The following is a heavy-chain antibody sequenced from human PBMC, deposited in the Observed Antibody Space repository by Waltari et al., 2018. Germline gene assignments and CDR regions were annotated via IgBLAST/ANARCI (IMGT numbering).Heavy chain of an antibody. CDR2: IYYSGNT. V-gene: IGHV4-39*01. CDR1: GGSISSINYN. J-gene: IGHJ5*02. D-gene: IGHD1-26*01. CDR3: ARTYSGDYEFWFDP. Sequence: QLQLQESGPGLVKSSETLSLTCDVSGGSISSINYNWGWLRQTPGKGLEWIASIYYSGNTYYNPSLKVRVNISVDTSKNQFSLRLSSVTAADTAVYYCARTYSGDYEFWFDPWGQGTLVTVSS.